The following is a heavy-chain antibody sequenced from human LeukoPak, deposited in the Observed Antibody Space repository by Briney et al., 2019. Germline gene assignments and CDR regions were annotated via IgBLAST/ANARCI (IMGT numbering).Heavy chain of an antibody. CDR3: ARSMDIVATITQGY. Sequence: ASVKVSCKASGYTFTGYYMHWVRQAPGQGLERMGWINPNSGGTNYAQKFQGRVTMTRDTSISTAYMELSRLRSDDTAVYYCARSMDIVATITQGYWGQGTLVTVSS. V-gene: IGHV1-2*02. D-gene: IGHD5-12*01. CDR2: INPNSGGT. CDR1: GYTFTGYY. J-gene: IGHJ4*02.